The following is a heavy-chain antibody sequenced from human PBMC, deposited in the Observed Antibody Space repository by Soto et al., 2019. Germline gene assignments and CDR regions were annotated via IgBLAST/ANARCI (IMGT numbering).Heavy chain of an antibody. CDR1: GFSFGSYA. CDR2: ISGSDGKT. Sequence: XGSLRLSCAASGFSFGSYALSWVRQAPGKGLEWVSTISGSDGKTFYADSVKGRFSISRDTSQSTLYLQMNSLRADDTAMYYCARWSYLDYWGQGTRVTVSS. J-gene: IGHJ4*02. CDR3: ARWSYLDY. V-gene: IGHV3-23*01. D-gene: IGHD3-3*01.